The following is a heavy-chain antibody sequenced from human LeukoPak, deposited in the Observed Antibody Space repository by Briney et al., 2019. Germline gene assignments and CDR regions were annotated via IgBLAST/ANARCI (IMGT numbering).Heavy chain of an antibody. J-gene: IGHJ3*02. Sequence: GGSLRLPCAASGFTFSSYSMNWVRQAPGKGLEWVSSISSSSSYIYYADSVKGRFTISRDNAKNSLYLQMNSLRAEDTAVYYCASHLLFSAFDIWGQGTMVTVSS. CDR2: ISSSSSYI. V-gene: IGHV3-21*01. CDR3: ASHLLFSAFDI. D-gene: IGHD2-21*02. CDR1: GFTFSSYS.